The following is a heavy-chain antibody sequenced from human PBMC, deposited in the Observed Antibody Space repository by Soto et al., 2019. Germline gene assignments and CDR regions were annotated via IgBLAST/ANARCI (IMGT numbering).Heavy chain of an antibody. D-gene: IGHD4-4*01. J-gene: IGHJ6*02. CDR2: INHSGST. CDR3: ARDYIFYYYGMDV. V-gene: IGHV4-34*01. CDR1: GGSFSGYY. Sequence: PSETMSLTCAVYGGSFSGYYWGWIRQPPGKGLEWIGEINHSGSTNYNPSLKSRVTISVDTSKNQFSLKLSSVTAADTAVYYCARDYIFYYYGMDVWGQGTTVTVSS.